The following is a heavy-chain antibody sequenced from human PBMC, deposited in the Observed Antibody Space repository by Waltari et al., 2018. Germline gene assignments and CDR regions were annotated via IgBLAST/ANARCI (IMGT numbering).Heavy chain of an antibody. CDR3: ARRESGWYRGGAFDI. J-gene: IGHJ3*02. Sequence: QLQLQVSGPGLVKPSETLSLTCTVSGGSISSIRSDSGWIPQPPGTGLGWIGRIYYSGRTYYNPSLKSRVTISVDTSKNQFSLKLSSVTAADTAVYYCARRESGWYRGGAFDIWGQGTMVTVSS. V-gene: IGHV4-39*01. D-gene: IGHD6-19*01. CDR2: IYYSGRT. CDR1: GGSISSIRSD.